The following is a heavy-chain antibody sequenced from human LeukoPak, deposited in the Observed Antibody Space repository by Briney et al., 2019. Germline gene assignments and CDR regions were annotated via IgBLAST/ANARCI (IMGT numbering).Heavy chain of an antibody. D-gene: IGHD1-26*01. CDR3: ARDRKWEPQQPDAFDI. V-gene: IGHV1-69*13. CDR2: IIPIFGTA. CDR1: GGTFISYA. Sequence: ASVKVSCKASGGTFISYAISWVRQAPGQGLEWMGGIIPIFGTANYAQKFQGRVTITADESTSTAYMELSSLRSEDTAVYYCARDRKWEPQQPDAFDIWGQGTMVTVSS. J-gene: IGHJ3*02.